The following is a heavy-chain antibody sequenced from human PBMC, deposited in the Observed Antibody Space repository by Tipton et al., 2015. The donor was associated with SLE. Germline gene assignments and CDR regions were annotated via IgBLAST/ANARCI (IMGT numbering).Heavy chain of an antibody. J-gene: IGHJ4*02. CDR1: GFTFDDYT. CDR2: ISWDGGST. V-gene: IGHV3-43*01. CDR3: AKARYFDWFFDY. Sequence: SLRLSCAASGFTFDDYTMHWVRQAPGKGLEWVSLISWDGGSTYYADSVKGRFTISRDNSKNTLYLQMNSLRAEDTAVYYCAKARYFDWFFDYWGQGTLVTVSS. D-gene: IGHD3-9*01.